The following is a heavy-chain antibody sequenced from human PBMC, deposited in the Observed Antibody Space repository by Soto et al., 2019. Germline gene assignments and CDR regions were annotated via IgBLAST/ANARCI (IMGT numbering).Heavy chain of an antibody. Sequence: GGSLRLSCAASGFTFSSYPMHWVRQAPGKGPEYVSGISGNGVSTYYANSVKGRFTISRDNSKNTLYLQMGSLKPEDKAVYYCARDYSTTWSNWFDPWGQGTLVTVSS. CDR3: ARDYSTTWSNWFDP. J-gene: IGHJ5*02. CDR2: ISGNGVST. CDR1: GFTFSSYP. V-gene: IGHV3-64*01. D-gene: IGHD5-18*01.